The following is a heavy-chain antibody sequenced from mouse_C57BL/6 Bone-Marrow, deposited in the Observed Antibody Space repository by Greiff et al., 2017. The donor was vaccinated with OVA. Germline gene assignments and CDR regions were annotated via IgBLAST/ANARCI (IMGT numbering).Heavy chain of an antibody. CDR1: GFTFSSYG. CDR3: ARHGDYGSFFDY. CDR2: ISSGGSYT. J-gene: IGHJ2*01. V-gene: IGHV5-6*01. D-gene: IGHD1-1*01. Sequence: VQLKESGGDLVKPGGSLKLSCAASGFTFSSYGMSWVRQTPDKRLEWVATISSGGSYTYYPDSVKGRFTISRDNAKNTLYLQMSSLKSEDTAMYYCARHGDYGSFFDYGGQGTTLTVSS.